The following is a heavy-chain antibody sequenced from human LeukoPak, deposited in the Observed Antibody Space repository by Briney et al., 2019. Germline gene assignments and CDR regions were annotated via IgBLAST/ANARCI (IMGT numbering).Heavy chain of an antibody. CDR3: ARDDSLGGTYY. D-gene: IGHD1-26*01. CDR2: IFHTGTT. V-gene: IGHV4-30-4*01. J-gene: IGHJ4*02. Sequence: SETLSLTCTVSGASTGSSDHYWGWVRQTPGKGLEWLGFIFHTGTTYYNPSLQSRLRISIDTSKNQFSLRLTSATAADTAIYYCARDDSLGGTYYWGPGTPVTVSS. CDR1: GASTGSSDHY.